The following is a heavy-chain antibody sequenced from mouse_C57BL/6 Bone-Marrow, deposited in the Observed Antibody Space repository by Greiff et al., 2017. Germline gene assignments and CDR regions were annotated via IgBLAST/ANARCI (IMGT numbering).Heavy chain of an antibody. CDR3: ARNRILRYARDY. CDR2: IWSGGST. CDR1: GFSLTSYG. V-gene: IGHV2-2*01. J-gene: IGHJ4*01. D-gene: IGHD1-1*01. Sequence: VKLMESGPGLVQPSQSLSITCTVSGFSLTSYGVHWVRQSPGKGLEWLGVIWSGGSTDYNAAFISRLSISKDNSKSQVFFKMNSLQADDTAIYYWARNRILRYARDYWGQGTSVTVSS.